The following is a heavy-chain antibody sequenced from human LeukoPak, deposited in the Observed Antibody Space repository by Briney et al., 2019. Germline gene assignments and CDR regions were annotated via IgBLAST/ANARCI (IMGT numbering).Heavy chain of an antibody. CDR1: GFTFDDYA. D-gene: IGHD3-22*01. Sequence: GGSLRLSCAASGFTFDDYAMHWVRHAPGKGLEWVSGISWNSGSIGYADSVKGRFTISRDNAKNSLYLQMNSLRAEDTALYYCAKDPNLYDSSGYYHKWGQGTLVTVSS. J-gene: IGHJ4*02. CDR2: ISWNSGSI. V-gene: IGHV3-9*01. CDR3: AKDPNLYDSSGYYHK.